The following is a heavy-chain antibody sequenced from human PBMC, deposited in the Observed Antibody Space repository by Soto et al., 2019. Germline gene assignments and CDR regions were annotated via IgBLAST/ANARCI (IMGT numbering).Heavy chain of an antibody. J-gene: IGHJ5*02. Sequence: PSETLSLTCTVSGGSVSSGSYYWSWIRQPPGKGLEWIGYIYYSGSTNYNPSLKSRVTISVDTSKNQFSLKLSSVTAADTAVYYCARGCITIFGVVFNPRGQGTLVTVSS. D-gene: IGHD3-3*01. CDR1: GGSVSSGSYY. CDR2: IYYSGST. CDR3: ARGCITIFGVVFNP. V-gene: IGHV4-61*01.